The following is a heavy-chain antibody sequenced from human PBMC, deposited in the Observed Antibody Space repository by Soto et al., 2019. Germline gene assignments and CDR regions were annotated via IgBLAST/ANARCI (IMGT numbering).Heavy chain of an antibody. CDR2: IKSKTDGGTT. CDR3: TTEGVTYYGSSGYDY. D-gene: IGHD3-22*01. CDR1: SVSNAW. Sequence: SVSNAWMNWVRQAPGKGLEWVGRIKSKTDGGTTDYAAPVKGRFTISRDDSKNTLYLQMNSLKTEDTAVYYCTTEGVTYYGSSGYDYWGQGTLVTVSS. J-gene: IGHJ4*02. V-gene: IGHV3-15*07.